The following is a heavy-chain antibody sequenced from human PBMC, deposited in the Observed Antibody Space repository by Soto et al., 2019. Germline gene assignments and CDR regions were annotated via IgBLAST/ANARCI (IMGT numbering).Heavy chain of an antibody. CDR1: GYTFTSYG. CDR2: ISAYNGNT. V-gene: IGHV1-18*01. Sequence: GASVKVSCKASGYTFTSYGISWVRQAPGQGLEWMGWISAYNGNTNYAQKLQGRVTMTTDTSTSTAYMELRSLRSDDTAVYYCARSDYYDSSGYGEFDYWGQGTLVTVS. J-gene: IGHJ4*02. D-gene: IGHD3-22*01. CDR3: ARSDYYDSSGYGEFDY.